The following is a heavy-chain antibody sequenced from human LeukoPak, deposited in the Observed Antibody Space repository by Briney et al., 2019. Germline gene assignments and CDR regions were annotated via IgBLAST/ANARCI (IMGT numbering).Heavy chain of an antibody. J-gene: IGHJ4*02. CDR3: ARDPPLGGGTTGLYY. D-gene: IGHD1-1*01. V-gene: IGHV3-48*04. CDR2: ISSSSSTV. Sequence: GGSLRLSCAASGFTFSSYSMNWVRQAPGKGLEWVSYISSSSSTVYYADSVKGRFTISRDNAKNSLYLQMNSLRAEDTAAYYCARDPPLGGGTTGLYYWGQGTLVTVSS. CDR1: GFTFSSYS.